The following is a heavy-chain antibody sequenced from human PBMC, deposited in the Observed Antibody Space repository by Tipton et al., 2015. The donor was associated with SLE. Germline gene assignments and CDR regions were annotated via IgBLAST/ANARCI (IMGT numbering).Heavy chain of an antibody. Sequence: TLSLTCTVSGGSISSYYWSWIRQPPGKGLEWIGSIYYSGSTYYNPSLKSRVTISVDTSKNQFSLKLTSVTAADTAVYYCTRIVNIEAFDIWGQGTMVTVSS. CDR3: TRIVNIEAFDI. CDR2: IYYSGST. J-gene: IGHJ3*02. V-gene: IGHV4-59*08. CDR1: GGSISSYY. D-gene: IGHD5-12*01.